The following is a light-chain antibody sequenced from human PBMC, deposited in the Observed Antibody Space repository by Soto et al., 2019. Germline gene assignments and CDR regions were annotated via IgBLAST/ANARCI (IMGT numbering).Light chain of an antibody. CDR3: QQYNNWWT. J-gene: IGKJ1*01. Sequence: EIVMTQSPATLSVSPGERATLSCRASQSVSSNLTWYQQKPGQAPRLLIYGASTRATGIPGRFSGSGSGTEFTLTISSLQSGDFALYYCQQYNNWWTFGQGTKVEIK. CDR2: GAS. V-gene: IGKV3-15*01. CDR1: QSVSSN.